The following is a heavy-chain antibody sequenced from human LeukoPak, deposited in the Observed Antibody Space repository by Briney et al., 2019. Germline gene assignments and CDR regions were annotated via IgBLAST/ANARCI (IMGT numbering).Heavy chain of an antibody. D-gene: IGHD3-3*01. CDR3: AREAYYDFWRPSYYMDV. J-gene: IGHJ6*03. CDR1: GYTFTSYA. V-gene: IGHV7-4-1*02. CDR2: INTNTGNP. Sequence: ASVKVSCKASGYTFTSYAMNWVRQAPGQGLEWMGWINTNTGNPTYAQGFTGRFVFSLDTSVSTAYLQINSLKAEDTAVYYCAREAYYDFWRPSYYMDVWGKGTTVTVSS.